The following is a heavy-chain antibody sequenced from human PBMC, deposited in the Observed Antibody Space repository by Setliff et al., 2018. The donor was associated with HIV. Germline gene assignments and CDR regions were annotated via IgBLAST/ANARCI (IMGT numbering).Heavy chain of an antibody. CDR3: ARERDSDGFQFDP. J-gene: IGHJ5*02. D-gene: IGHD3-22*01. CDR1: GYTFTSYY. CDR2: INTGNGNT. V-gene: IGHV1-3*03. Sequence: ASVKVSCKASGYTFTSYYIHWVRQAPGQRLEWMGWINTGNGNTKYSQEFQGRVTITRDTSASTAYMELSSLRSEDMAVYYCARERDSDGFQFDPWGQGTLVTVSS.